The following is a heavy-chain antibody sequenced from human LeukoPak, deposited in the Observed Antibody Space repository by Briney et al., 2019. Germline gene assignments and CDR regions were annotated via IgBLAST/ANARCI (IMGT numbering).Heavy chain of an antibody. CDR2: IYPGDSDT. Sequence: GESLKISCKGSGYGFTTYWIGWVRQMPGKGLEWMGIIYPGDSDTRYSPSFQGQVTISADKSISTAYLQWSSLKASDTAMYYCARARYCSGGNCYAEYWGQGTLVTVSS. V-gene: IGHV5-51*01. D-gene: IGHD2-15*01. J-gene: IGHJ4*02. CDR1: GYGFTTYW. CDR3: ARARYCSGGNCYAEY.